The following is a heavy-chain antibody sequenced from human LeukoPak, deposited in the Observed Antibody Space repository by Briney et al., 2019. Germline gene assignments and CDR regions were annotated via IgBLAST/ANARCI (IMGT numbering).Heavy chain of an antibody. J-gene: IGHJ4*02. V-gene: IGHV3-30*03. CDR2: ISYDGSNK. CDR3: ATSPRAEFDY. D-gene: IGHD6-19*01. CDR1: GFTFSSYG. Sequence: GGSLRLSCAASGFTFSSYGMHWVRQAPGKGLEWVAVISYDGSNKYYADSMKGRFTISRDNSKNTLYLQMNSLRAEDTAVYYCATSPRAEFDYWGQGTLVTVSS.